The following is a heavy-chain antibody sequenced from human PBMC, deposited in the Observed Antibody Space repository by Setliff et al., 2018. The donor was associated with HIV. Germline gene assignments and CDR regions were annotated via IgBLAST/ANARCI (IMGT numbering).Heavy chain of an antibody. D-gene: IGHD6-6*01. CDR3: AKVEIASRPRGFDC. V-gene: IGHV3-23*01. CDR2: ISGRSENT. J-gene: IGHJ4*02. Sequence: GSLRLSCAASGLTFSSYAMSWVRQAPGKGLEWASGISGRSENTFYADSVKGRFTISRDNSLNTVYLQMNSLRAEDTAVYYCAKVEIASRPRGFDCWGQGTLVTVSS. CDR1: GLTFSSYA.